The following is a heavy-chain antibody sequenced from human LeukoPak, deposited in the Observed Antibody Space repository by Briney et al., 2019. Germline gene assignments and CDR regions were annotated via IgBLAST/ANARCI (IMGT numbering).Heavy chain of an antibody. J-gene: IGHJ3*02. CDR2: IWYDGSNK. V-gene: IGHV3-33*08. CDR3: ARDMKPRGYSYGYSAFDI. D-gene: IGHD5-18*01. CDR1: GFTFRSYG. Sequence: PGGSLKLSCAASGFTFRSYGMSWVRQAPGKGLEWVAVIWYDGSNKYYADSVKGRFTISRDNSKNTLYLQMNSLRAEDTAVYYCARDMKPRGYSYGYSAFDIWGQGTMVTVSS.